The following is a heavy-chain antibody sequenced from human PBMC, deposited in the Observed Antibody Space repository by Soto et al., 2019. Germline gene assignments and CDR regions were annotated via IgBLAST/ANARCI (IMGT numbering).Heavy chain of an antibody. D-gene: IGHD2-15*01. V-gene: IGHV4-39*01. CDR3: ARSDCSGGSCYDPRWGYYYYYGMDV. CDR1: GGSISSSSYY. J-gene: IGHJ6*02. Sequence: QLQLQESGPGLVKPSETLSLTCTVSGGSISSSSYYWGWIRQPPGKGLEWIGSIYYSGSTYYNPSLKSRVTIAVDTTKNQFSLKLSSVTAAETAVYYCARSDCSGGSCYDPRWGYYYYYGMDVWGQGTTVTVSS. CDR2: IYYSGST.